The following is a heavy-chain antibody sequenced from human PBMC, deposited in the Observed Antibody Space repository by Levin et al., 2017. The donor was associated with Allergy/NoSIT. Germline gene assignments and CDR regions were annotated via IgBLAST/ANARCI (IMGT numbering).Heavy chain of an antibody. V-gene: IGHV5-51*01. CDR2: IYPGDSDT. CDR3: ARGGEYDPPVDDAFDI. Sequence: GESLKISCKGSGYSFTSYWIGWVRQMPGKGLEWMGIIYPGDSDTRYSPSFQGQVTISADKSISTAYLQWSSLKASDTAMYYCARGGEYDPPVDDAFDIWGQGTMVTVSS. J-gene: IGHJ3*02. D-gene: IGHD3-16*01. CDR1: GYSFTSYW.